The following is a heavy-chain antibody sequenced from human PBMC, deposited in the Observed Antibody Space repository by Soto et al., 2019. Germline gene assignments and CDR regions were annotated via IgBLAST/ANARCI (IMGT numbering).Heavy chain of an antibody. V-gene: IGHV3-30*18. CDR3: AQGTAVARQHFAN. Sequence: QVQRVESGGGVVQPERSLRLSCATSGFTFSDFGMHWVRQAPGKGLEWVAAISADGRDKYYPGYVQGRFTISRDNTKNALYLQMNSLRTGATAIYYCAQGTAVARQHFANWGQGTLVTVSS. D-gene: IGHD6-19*01. CDR1: GFTFSDFG. CDR2: ISADGRDK. J-gene: IGHJ4*02.